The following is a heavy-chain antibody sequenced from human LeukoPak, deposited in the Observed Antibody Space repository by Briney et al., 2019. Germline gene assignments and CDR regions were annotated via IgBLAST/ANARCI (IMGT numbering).Heavy chain of an antibody. Sequence: GSLRLSCAASGFTFRTYGMNWVRQAPGKGLEWVAVISYDGTNKNYADSVKGRSTISRDNSKNTLYLQMNSLRAEDTAVYYCAREKSIAADYYYYYMDVWGKGTTVTVSS. D-gene: IGHD6-13*01. CDR2: ISYDGTNK. V-gene: IGHV3-30*03. J-gene: IGHJ6*03. CDR3: AREKSIAADYYYYYMDV. CDR1: GFTFRTYG.